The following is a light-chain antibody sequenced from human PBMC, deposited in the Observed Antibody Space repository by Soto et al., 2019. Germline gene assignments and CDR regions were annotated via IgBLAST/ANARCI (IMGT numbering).Light chain of an antibody. CDR2: AVN. J-gene: IGLJ3*02. CDR3: SSSAGTNSFVL. V-gene: IGLV2-8*01. CDR1: SSDIGGYNS. Sequence: QSALTQPPSASGSPGQSVTISCTGTSSDIGGYNSVSWYQQHPGKAPKLMIYAVNKRPLGVPERFAGSKSGNTASLTVSGLQADDEADYYCSSSAGTNSFVLFGGGTKLTVL.